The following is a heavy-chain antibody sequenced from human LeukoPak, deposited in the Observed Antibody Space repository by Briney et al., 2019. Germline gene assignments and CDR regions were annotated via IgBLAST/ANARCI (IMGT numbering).Heavy chain of an antibody. CDR1: GGSISSYY. J-gene: IGHJ5*02. V-gene: IGHV4-34*01. CDR2: INHSGST. D-gene: IGHD3-10*01. Sequence: SETLSLTCTVSGGSISSYYWSWIRQSPGKGLEWIGDINHSGSTNYNPSLKSRVTISVDTSKNQFSLKLSSVTAADTAVYFCARGNVWKTIPMVRGVSRPRWFDPWGQGTLVTVSS. CDR3: ARGNVWKTIPMVRGVSRPRWFDP.